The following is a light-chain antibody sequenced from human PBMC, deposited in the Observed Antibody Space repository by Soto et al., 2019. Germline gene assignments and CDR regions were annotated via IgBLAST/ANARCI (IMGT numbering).Light chain of an antibody. Sequence: QSVLTQPPSMSGAPGQRVTISCTRSSSNIGAGYDVHWYQQLPGTAPKLLIYGNTNRPSGVPDRFSGSKSGTSASLAITGLQAEGEADYYCQSYDSSLSGYVFGTGTKVTVL. CDR2: GNT. CDR1: SSNIGAGYD. CDR3: QSYDSSLSGYV. V-gene: IGLV1-40*01. J-gene: IGLJ1*01.